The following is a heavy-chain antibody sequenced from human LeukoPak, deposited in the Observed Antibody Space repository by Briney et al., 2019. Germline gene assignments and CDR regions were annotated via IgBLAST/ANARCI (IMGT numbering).Heavy chain of an antibody. V-gene: IGHV4-34*01. CDR3: ARGEYSSSWYSVFDY. CDR1: GGSFSGYY. J-gene: IGHJ4*02. Sequence: SETLSLTCAVYGGSFSGYYWSWIRQPPGKGLEWIGEINHSGSTSYNPSLKSRVTISVDTSKNQFSLKLSSVTAADTAVYYCARGEYSSSWYSVFDYWGQGTLVTVSS. CDR2: INHSGST. D-gene: IGHD6-13*01.